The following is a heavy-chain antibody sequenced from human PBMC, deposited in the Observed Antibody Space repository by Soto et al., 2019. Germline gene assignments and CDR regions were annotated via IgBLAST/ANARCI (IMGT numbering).Heavy chain of an antibody. D-gene: IGHD1-7*01. CDR1: GGSISSYY. V-gene: IGHV4-59*01. Sequence: ETLSLTCTVSGGSISSYYWSWIRQPPGKGLEWIGYIYYSGSTNYNPSLKSRVTISVDTSKNQFSLKLSSVTAADTAVYYCAREGGITGTTDAFDIWGQGTMVTVSS. CDR2: IYYSGST. J-gene: IGHJ3*02. CDR3: AREGGITGTTDAFDI.